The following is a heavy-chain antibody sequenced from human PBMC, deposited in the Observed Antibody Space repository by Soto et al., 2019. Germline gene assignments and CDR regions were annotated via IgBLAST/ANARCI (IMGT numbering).Heavy chain of an antibody. Sequence: EVQLLESGGGLVQPGGSLRLSCVGSGFFFSSYTMTWVRQAPGKGLEWVSSFSATSANTYYADSVRGRFTISRDNSKNTLLLQINSPTAEDTAMYYCAKARDQPWVRLPFDYWGQGILVIVSS. J-gene: IGHJ4*02. CDR3: AKARDQPWVRLPFDY. CDR1: GFFFSSYT. D-gene: IGHD2-2*01. CDR2: FSATSANT. V-gene: IGHV3-23*01.